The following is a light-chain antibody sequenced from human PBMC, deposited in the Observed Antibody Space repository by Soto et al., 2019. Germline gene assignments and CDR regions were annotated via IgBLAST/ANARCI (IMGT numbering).Light chain of an antibody. V-gene: IGKV3-11*01. CDR3: QQRSNWPPLFT. CDR1: QSVGSY. CDR2: DAS. Sequence: VVLTQSPATLSLSPGERATLSCRASQSVGSYLAWYQHKPGQAPRLLISDASNRATGIPARFSGSGSGTDFTLTISSLEPEDFAVYYCQQRSNWPPLFTFGPGTKVDIK. J-gene: IGKJ3*01.